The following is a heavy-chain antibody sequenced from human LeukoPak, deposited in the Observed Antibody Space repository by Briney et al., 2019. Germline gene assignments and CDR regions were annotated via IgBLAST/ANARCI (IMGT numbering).Heavy chain of an antibody. CDR2: ITYSGST. CDR3: ARQRYFNY. CDR1: GGSISNYF. J-gene: IGHJ4*02. Sequence: SETLSLTCTVSGGSISNYFWSWIRQPPGKGLEWIGFITYSGSTDHNPSLKSRVTISVDASKNQFSLKLSSVTAADTAVYYCARQRYFNYWGQGTLVTVSS. V-gene: IGHV4-59*08.